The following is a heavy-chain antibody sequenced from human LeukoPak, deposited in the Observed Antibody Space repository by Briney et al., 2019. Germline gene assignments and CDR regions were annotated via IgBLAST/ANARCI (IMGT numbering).Heavy chain of an antibody. CDR3: ARVSSSSTYYFDY. CDR1: GGSFSGYY. Sequence: PSETLSLTCAVYGGSFSGYYWSWIRQPPGKGLEWIGEINHSGSTNYNPSLKSRVTISVDTSKNQFSLKLSSVTAADTAVYYCARVSSSSTYYFDYWGQGTLVTVSS. CDR2: INHSGST. V-gene: IGHV4-34*01. D-gene: IGHD6-6*01. J-gene: IGHJ4*02.